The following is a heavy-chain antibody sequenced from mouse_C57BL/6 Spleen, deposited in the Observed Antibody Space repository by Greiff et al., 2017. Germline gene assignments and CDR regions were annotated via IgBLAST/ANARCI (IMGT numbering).Heavy chain of an antibody. J-gene: IGHJ4*01. D-gene: IGHD2-3*01. CDR2: INPSNGGT. Sequence: QVQLQQPGTELVKPGASVKLSCKASGYTFTSYWMHWVKQRPGQGLEWIGNINPSNGGTNYNAKFKSKATLTVDKSSSTAYMQLRSLPSADSAVYYCAIDLYYYSMAYWGQGTSVTVSS. CDR1: GYTFTSYW. CDR3: AIDLYYYSMAY. V-gene: IGHV1-53*01.